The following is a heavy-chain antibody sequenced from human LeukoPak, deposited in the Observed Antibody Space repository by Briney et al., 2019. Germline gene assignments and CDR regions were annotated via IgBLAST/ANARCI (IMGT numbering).Heavy chain of an antibody. CDR1: GYTFTSYD. CDR2: MNPNSGNT. J-gene: IGHJ6*02. Sequence: ASVKVSCKASGYTFTSYDINWVRQATGQGLEWMGWMNPNSGNTGYAQKFQGRVTMTRNTSISTAYMELSSLRSEDTAVYYCASPKAAAGNYYYGMDVWGQGTTVTVSS. D-gene: IGHD6-13*01. CDR3: ASPKAAAGNYYYGMDV. V-gene: IGHV1-8*01.